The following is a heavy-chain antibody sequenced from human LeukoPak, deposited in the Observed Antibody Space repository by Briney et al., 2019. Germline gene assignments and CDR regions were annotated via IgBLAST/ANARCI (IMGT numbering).Heavy chain of an antibody. V-gene: IGHV3-9*01. CDR2: ISWNSGSI. J-gene: IGHJ4*02. CDR3: ARGPSSNWSGLDF. D-gene: IGHD6-13*01. CDR1: GFTFDDYA. Sequence: GGSLRLSCAASGFTFDDYAMHWVRQAPGKGLEWVSGISWNSGSIGYADSVKGRFTISRDNAKNSLYLQMNSLRAEDTAVYYCARGPSSNWSGLDFWGQGTLLTVSS.